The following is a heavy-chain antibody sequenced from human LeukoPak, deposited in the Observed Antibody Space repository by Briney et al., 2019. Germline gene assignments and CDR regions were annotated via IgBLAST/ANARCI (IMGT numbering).Heavy chain of an antibody. D-gene: IGHD2-15*01. J-gene: IGHJ5*02. CDR3: ARSGKVVVTANNWFDP. CDR1: GGTFSSYA. V-gene: IGHV1-69*05. Sequence: SVKVSCKASGGTFSSYAISWVRQAPGQGLEWMGRIIPIFGTANYAQKFQGRVTITTDESTSTAYMELSSLRSEDTAVYYCARSGKVVVTANNWFDPWGQGTLVTVSS. CDR2: IIPIFGTA.